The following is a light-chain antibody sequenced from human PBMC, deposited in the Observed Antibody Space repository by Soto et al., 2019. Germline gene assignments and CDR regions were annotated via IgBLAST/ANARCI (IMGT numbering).Light chain of an antibody. CDR1: SSDVGAYYY. CDR2: EVT. Sequence: QSVLTQPASVSGSPGQSITISCTGASSDVGAYYYVSWYQHYPGKAPKLMIYEVTNRPSGVSNRFSGSKSGNTASLTISGLQAEDEADYYCSSYTTSSTLWVFGTGTKVTVL. V-gene: IGLV2-14*01. CDR3: SSYTTSSTLWV. J-gene: IGLJ1*01.